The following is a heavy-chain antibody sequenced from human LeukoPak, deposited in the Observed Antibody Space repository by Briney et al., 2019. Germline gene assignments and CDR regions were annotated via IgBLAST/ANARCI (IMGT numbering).Heavy chain of an antibody. Sequence: ASVKVFCKASGYTFTSYYMHWVRQAPGQGLEWMGIINPSGGSTSYAQKFQGRVTMTRDTSTSTVYMELSSLRSEDTAVYYCARDRPGGGGSGSYYMALSPWGQGTLVTVSS. V-gene: IGHV1-46*01. CDR1: GYTFTSYY. J-gene: IGHJ5*02. D-gene: IGHD3-10*01. CDR3: ARDRPGGGGSGSYYMALSP. CDR2: INPSGGST.